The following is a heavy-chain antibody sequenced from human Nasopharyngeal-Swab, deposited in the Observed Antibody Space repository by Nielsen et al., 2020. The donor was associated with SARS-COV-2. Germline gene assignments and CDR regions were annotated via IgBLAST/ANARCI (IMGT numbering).Heavy chain of an antibody. CDR3: ARVVNGVTGGDY. Sequence: ASVKVSCKASGYTFSNYPFSWARQPPGQGLEWLVWINSYTVDTSYAQNLQGRVTLTTDTSTNTAYMELRSLTSDDTAVYYCARVVNGVTGGDYWGQGTLVTVSS. V-gene: IGHV1-18*01. CDR1: GYTFSNYP. J-gene: IGHJ4*02. CDR2: INSYTVDT. D-gene: IGHD3-3*01.